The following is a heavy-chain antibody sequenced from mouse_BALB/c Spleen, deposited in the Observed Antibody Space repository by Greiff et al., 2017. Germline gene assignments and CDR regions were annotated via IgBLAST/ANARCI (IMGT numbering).Heavy chain of an antibody. D-gene: IGHD1-1*01. V-gene: IGHV3-5*02. CDR3: ARGSSPLFDY. J-gene: IGHJ2*01. CDR1: GISITTGNYR. Sequence: EVHLVESGPGLVKPSQTVSLTCTVTGISITTGNYRWSWLRQFPGNKLEWIGYIYYSGTITYNPSLTSRTTITRDTSKNHFFLEMNSLTAEYTATYYCARGSSPLFDYWGQGTTLTVS. CDR2: IYYSGTI.